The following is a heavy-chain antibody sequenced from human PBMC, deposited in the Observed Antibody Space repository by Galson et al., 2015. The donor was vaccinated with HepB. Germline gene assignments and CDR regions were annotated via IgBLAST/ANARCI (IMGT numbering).Heavy chain of an antibody. J-gene: IGHJ5*02. D-gene: IGHD3-3*01. CDR1: GYTFSNYV. V-gene: IGHV1-8*02. CDR3: ARGNTYYDFWSGYSGKWFDP. Sequence: SVKVSCKASGYTFSNYVINWVRQATGQGLEWMGEMNPDSGNTVYAQKFQGRVTMTRNTSISTAYMELSSLRSEDTAVYYCARGNTYYDFWSGYSGKWFDPWGQGTLVTVSS. CDR2: MNPDSGNT.